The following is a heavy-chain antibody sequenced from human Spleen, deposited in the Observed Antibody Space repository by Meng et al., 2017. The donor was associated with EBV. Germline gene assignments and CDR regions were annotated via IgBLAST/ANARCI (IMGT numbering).Heavy chain of an antibody. Sequence: QQLLPESGPGLVKPSGTLSPTVTAAGGSISSRSYYWGWIRQPPGKGLGGIGSIYYSGSTYYTPALKSRVTISVDTSKNQFSLKLSSVTAADTAVYYCARRGGVDYWGQGTLVTVSS. V-gene: IGHV4-39*01. CDR3: ARRGGVDY. CDR1: GGSISSRSYY. J-gene: IGHJ4*02. D-gene: IGHD3-16*01. CDR2: IYYSGST.